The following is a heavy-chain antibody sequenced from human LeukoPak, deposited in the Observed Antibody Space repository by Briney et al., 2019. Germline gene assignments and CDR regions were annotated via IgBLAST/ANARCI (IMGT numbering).Heavy chain of an antibody. V-gene: IGHV3-30*18. CDR2: ISYDGSNK. CDR1: EFTLISYG. CDR3: AKEYSPYGMDV. J-gene: IGHJ6*02. Sequence: GGSLRLSCAASEFTLISYGMPWVRKPPGKGLDGVAVISYDGSNKYYADSVKGRFTISRDNPKNTLYLQMNSLRAEDTAVYYCAKEYSPYGMDVWGQGTTVTVSS. D-gene: IGHD2-15*01.